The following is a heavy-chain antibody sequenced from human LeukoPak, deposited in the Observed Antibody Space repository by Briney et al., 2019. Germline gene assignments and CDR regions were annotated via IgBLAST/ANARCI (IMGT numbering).Heavy chain of an antibody. CDR3: ARDRVIVGGTATYNFDH. V-gene: IGHV1-46*01. Sequence: ASVKVSCEASGYTFTPYFIHWVRQAPGQGLEWMGIINPTGGSTTYAQKFQGRVTVTRDMSTSTVYMELSSLTSEDTAVYYCARDRVIVGGTATYNFDHWGQGTLVTVSS. J-gene: IGHJ4*02. CDR2: INPTGGST. CDR1: GYTFTPYF. D-gene: IGHD1-14*01.